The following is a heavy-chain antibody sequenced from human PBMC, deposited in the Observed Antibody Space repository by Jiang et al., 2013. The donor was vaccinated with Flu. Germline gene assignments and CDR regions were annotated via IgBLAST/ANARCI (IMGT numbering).Heavy chain of an antibody. J-gene: IGHJ3*02. Sequence: SGAEVKKPGASVKVSCKASGYTFTSYYMHWVRQAPGQGLEWMGIINPSGGSTSYAQKFQGRVTMTRDTSTSTVYMELSSLRSEDTAVYYCARDTRITMIVVVPGVAFDIWGQGTMVTVSS. CDR2: INPSGGST. V-gene: IGHV1-46*03. CDR3: ARDTRITMIVVVPGVAFDI. CDR1: GYTFTSYY. D-gene: IGHD3-22*01.